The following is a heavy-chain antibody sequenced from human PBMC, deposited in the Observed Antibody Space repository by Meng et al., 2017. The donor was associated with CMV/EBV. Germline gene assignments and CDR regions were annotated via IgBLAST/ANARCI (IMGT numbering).Heavy chain of an antibody. CDR1: GFTFDDYA. CDR2: ISWNSGSI. V-gene: IGHV3-9*01. J-gene: IGHJ4*02. D-gene: IGHD6-13*01. Sequence: GGSLRLSCAASGFTFDDYAMHWVRQAPGKGLEWVSGISWNSGSIGYADSVKGRFTISRDNAKNSLYLQMNSLRAEDTAVYYCASYHHSSSQWYFDYWGQGTLVTVSS. CDR3: ASYHHSSSQWYFDY.